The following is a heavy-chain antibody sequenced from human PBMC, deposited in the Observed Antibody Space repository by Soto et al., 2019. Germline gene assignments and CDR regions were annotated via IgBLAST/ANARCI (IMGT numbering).Heavy chain of an antibody. CDR2: IYYSGST. J-gene: IGHJ5*02. Sequence: SETLSLTCTVSGGSISSYYWSWIRQPPGKGLEWIGYIYYSGSTNYNPSLKSRVTISVDTSKNQFSLKLSSVTAADTAVYYCARTQLTVTPTWYRPYNWFDPWGQGTLVTVSS. CDR1: GGSISSYY. D-gene: IGHD4-4*01. CDR3: ARTQLTVTPTWYRPYNWFDP. V-gene: IGHV4-59*01.